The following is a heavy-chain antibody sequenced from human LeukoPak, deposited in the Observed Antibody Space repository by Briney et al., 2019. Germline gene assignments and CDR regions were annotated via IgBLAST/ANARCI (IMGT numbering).Heavy chain of an antibody. J-gene: IGHJ4*02. D-gene: IGHD6-13*01. CDR1: GFTFSNYA. CDR2: ISSGGTTI. CDR3: ARSGSTWYYFDY. V-gene: IGHV3-48*03. Sequence: PGGSLRLSCAASGFTFSNYALNWVRQAPGKGLEWVSYISSGGTTIYYADSVKGRFTFSRDNAKNSLYLQMNSLRAEDTAVYYCARSGSTWYYFDYEGQGSLVTVSS.